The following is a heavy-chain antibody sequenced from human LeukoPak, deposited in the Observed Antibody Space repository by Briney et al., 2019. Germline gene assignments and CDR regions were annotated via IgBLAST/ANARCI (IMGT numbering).Heavy chain of an antibody. CDR3: ARGGSTGWYSFDY. CDR2: INWNGGST. CDR1: GFRVDDYG. J-gene: IGHJ4*02. Sequence: GGSLRPSRVASGFRVDDYGMSWVRQAPGKGLDWVSGINWNGGSTGYADSVKGRFTISRDNAKNSLYLRMNSLRAEDTALYYCARGGSTGWYSFDYWGQGTLVTVSS. D-gene: IGHD6-19*01. V-gene: IGHV3-20*04.